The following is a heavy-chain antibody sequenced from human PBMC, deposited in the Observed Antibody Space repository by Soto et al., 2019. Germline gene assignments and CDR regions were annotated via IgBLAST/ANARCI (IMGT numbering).Heavy chain of an antibody. D-gene: IGHD1-26*01. J-gene: IGHJ4*02. CDR1: GFTFSSYA. CDR2: ISGSGGST. CDR3: AKARWEIPIHY. V-gene: IGHV3-23*01. Sequence: GGSLRLSCAASGFTFSSYAMSWVRQAPGKGLEWVSAISGSGGSTYYADSVKGRFTTSRDNSKNTLYLQMNSLRAEDTAVYYCAKARWEIPIHYWGQGTLVTVSS.